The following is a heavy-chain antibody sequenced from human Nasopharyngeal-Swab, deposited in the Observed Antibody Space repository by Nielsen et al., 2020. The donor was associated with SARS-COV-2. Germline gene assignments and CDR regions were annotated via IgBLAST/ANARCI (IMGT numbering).Heavy chain of an antibody. Sequence: GESLKISCAASGFTFSSYGMHWVRQAPGKGLEWVAVISYDGSNKYYADSVKGRFTISRDNAKNTLCLQMNSLRAEDTAVYYCARVGYGMDVWGQGPTVTVSS. CDR3: ARVGYGMDV. V-gene: IGHV3-30*03. CDR1: GFTFSSYG. CDR2: ISYDGSNK. J-gene: IGHJ6*02.